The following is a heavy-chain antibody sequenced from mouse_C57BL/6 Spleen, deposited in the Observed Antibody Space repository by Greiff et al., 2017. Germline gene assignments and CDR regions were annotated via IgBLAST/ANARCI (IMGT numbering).Heavy chain of an antibody. Sequence: VQLQQPGAELVKPGASVKMSCKASGYTFTTYRIEWMKQNPGKSLEWIGNFHPSYDDTKYNEKFKGKATLSVEKSSSTVYLELSRLTSDYSAVYDCSSEGLPYYAMDYWGQGTSVTVSS. CDR1: GYTFTTYR. CDR3: SSEGLPYYAMDY. D-gene: IGHD2-2*01. V-gene: IGHV1-47*01. J-gene: IGHJ4*01. CDR2: FHPSYDDT.